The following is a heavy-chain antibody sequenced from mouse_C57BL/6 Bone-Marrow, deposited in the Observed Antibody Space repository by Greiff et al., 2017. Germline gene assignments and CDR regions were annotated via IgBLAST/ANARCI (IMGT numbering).Heavy chain of an antibody. CDR1: GYTFTSYW. CDR3: ARYDGY. V-gene: IGHV1-69*01. Sequence: QVQLKQPGAELVMPGASVKLSCKASGYTFTSYWMHWVKQRPGQGLEWIGEIDPSDSYTNYNQKFKGKSTLTVDKSSSTAYMQLSSLTSEDSAVYYCARYDGYWGQGTLVTVSA. J-gene: IGHJ3*02. CDR2: IDPSDSYT. D-gene: IGHD2-3*01.